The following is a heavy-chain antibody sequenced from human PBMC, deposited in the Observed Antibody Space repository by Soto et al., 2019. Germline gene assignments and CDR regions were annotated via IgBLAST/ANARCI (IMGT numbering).Heavy chain of an antibody. J-gene: IGHJ3*02. CDR2: IIPIFGNT. V-gene: IGHV1-18*01. Sequence: GASVKVSCKASGGTFSSYAISWVRQAPGQGLEWMGGIIPIFGNTNYAQKLQGRVTMTTDTSTSTAYMELRSLRSDDTAVYYCARDDQGKTDAFDIWGQGTMVTVSS. CDR1: GGTFSSYA. CDR3: ARDDQGKTDAFDI.